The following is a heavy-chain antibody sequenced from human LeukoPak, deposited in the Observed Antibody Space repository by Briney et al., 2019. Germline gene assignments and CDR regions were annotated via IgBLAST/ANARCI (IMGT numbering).Heavy chain of an antibody. V-gene: IGHV4-59*08. CDR1: GGSISSYY. CDR3: ASHYGGNSGYFQH. D-gene: IGHD4-23*01. Sequence: PSETLSLTCTVSGGSISSYYWSWIRQPPGKGLEWIGYIYYSGSTNYNPSLKSRVTISVDTSKNQFSLKLGSVTAADTAVYYCASHYGGNSGYFQHWGQGTLVTVSS. CDR2: IYYSGST. J-gene: IGHJ1*01.